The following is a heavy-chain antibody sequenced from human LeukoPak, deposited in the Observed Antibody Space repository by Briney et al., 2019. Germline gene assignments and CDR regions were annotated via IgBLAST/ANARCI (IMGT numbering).Heavy chain of an antibody. CDR3: AKASWVPSDDAVL. D-gene: IGHD3-10*01. V-gene: IGHV3-23*01. CDR2: LRGDGET. CDR1: GFIFSSYA. Sequence: GGSLRLSCAASGFIFSSYAMSWVRQAPARGLEWVSSLRGDGETFYADSVKGRFTLSRDESRNTVYLQMNNLRVEDTAVYFRAKASWVPSDDAVLWGQGTLVTVSS. J-gene: IGHJ4*02.